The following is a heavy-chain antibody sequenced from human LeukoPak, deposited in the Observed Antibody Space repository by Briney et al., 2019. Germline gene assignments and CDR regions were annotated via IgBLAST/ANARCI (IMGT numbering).Heavy chain of an antibody. CDR2: IIPIFGTA. CDR3: ARAHGRLRLGELSSWFDP. CDR1: GYTFTSYG. J-gene: IGHJ5*02. V-gene: IGHV1-69*13. D-gene: IGHD3-16*02. Sequence: GASVKVSCKASGYTFTSYGISWVRQAPGQGLEWMGGIIPIFGTANYAQKFQGRVTITADESTSTAYMELSSLRSEDTAVYYCARAHGRLRLGELSSWFDPWGQGTLVTVSS.